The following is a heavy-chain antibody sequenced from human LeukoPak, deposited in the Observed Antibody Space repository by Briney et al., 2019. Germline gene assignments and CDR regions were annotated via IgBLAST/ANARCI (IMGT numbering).Heavy chain of an antibody. Sequence: ASVKVSCKVSGYTLTELSMHGVRQAPGKGLEWMGGFDPEDGETIYAQKFQGRVTITRDTSASTAYMELSSLRSEDTAVYYCARGKQQLVQSWFDPWGQGTLVTVSS. J-gene: IGHJ5*02. CDR3: ARGKQQLVQSWFDP. CDR1: GYTLTELS. V-gene: IGHV1-24*01. D-gene: IGHD6-13*01. CDR2: FDPEDGET.